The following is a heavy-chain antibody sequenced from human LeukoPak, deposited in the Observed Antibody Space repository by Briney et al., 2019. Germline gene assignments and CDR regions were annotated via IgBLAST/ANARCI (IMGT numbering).Heavy chain of an antibody. V-gene: IGHV4-38-2*01. CDR2: IYLSGST. Sequence: PSETLSLTCAVSGHSISSGYYWGWIRQPPGKGLEWIGSIYLSGSTYYNPSLKSRVTISVDTSKNQFSLKLSSVTAADTAVYYCARGEVVVVPAAIRFDPWGQGTLVTVSS. D-gene: IGHD2-2*01. CDR3: ARGEVVVVPAAIRFDP. CDR1: GHSISSGYY. J-gene: IGHJ5*02.